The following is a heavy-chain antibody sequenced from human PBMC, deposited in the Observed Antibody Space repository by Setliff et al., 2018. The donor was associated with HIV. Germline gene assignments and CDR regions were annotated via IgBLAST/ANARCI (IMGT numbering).Heavy chain of an antibody. CDR1: GFTFNVAW. Sequence: GGSLRLSCAASGFTFNVAWMNWVRQAPGKGLEWVGRIKSERDGGTTDYAAPVKGRFTISTDDSKNTLYLEMNSLKTEDTAVYYCTRDGVIKYYYYYYYMDVWGKGTTVTVSS. CDR3: TRDGVIKYYYYYYYMDV. V-gene: IGHV3-15*07. CDR2: IKSERDGGTT. J-gene: IGHJ6*03. D-gene: IGHD3-10*01.